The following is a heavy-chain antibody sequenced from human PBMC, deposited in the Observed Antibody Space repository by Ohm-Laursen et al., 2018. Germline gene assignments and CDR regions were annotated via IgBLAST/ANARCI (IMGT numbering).Heavy chain of an antibody. CDR2: IYYSGST. Sequence: SETLSLTCTVSGASMTSYYWSWIRQPPGKGLEWIGYIYYSGSTNYNPSLKSRVTISLDTSRNQFSLKLSSVTAADTAVYYCARAHSSGYYHNIDYWGQGTLVTVSP. J-gene: IGHJ4*02. CDR3: ARAHSSGYYHNIDY. D-gene: IGHD3-22*01. V-gene: IGHV4-59*08. CDR1: GASMTSYY.